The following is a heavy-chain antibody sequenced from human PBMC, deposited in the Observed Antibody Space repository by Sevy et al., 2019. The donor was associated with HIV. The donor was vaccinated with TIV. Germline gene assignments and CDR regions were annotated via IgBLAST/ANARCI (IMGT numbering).Heavy chain of an antibody. D-gene: IGHD3-10*01. CDR2: ISAYNRNT. CDR1: GYTFTSYG. V-gene: IGHV1-18*01. J-gene: IGHJ4*02. CDR3: ARDRFGPLYYSSGSYYRDESTFDY. Sequence: DSVKVSCKASGYTFTSYGISWVRQAPRQGLEWMGWISAYNRNTNYAQKLQGRVTMTTDISTSTAYMELRSLRSDDTAVYYCARDRFGPLYYSSGSYYRDESTFDYWGQGTLVTVSS.